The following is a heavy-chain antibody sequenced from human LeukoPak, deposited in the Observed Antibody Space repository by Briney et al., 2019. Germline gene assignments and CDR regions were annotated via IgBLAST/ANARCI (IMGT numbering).Heavy chain of an antibody. J-gene: IGHJ5*02. D-gene: IGHD3-3*01. CDR1: GYTFTNYA. CDR3: ARGLEWLTRRHTWFDP. Sequence: ASVKVSCKASGYTFTNYAFTWVRQAPGQGLEWMGWISAYNGNTNYAQKLQGRVTMTTDTSTSTAYMELRSLRSDNTAVYYCARGLEWLTRRHTWFDPWGQGTLVTVSS. V-gene: IGHV1-18*01. CDR2: ISAYNGNT.